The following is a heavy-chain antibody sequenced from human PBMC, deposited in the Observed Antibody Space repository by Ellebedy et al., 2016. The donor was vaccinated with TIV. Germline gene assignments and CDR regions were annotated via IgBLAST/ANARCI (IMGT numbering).Heavy chain of an antibody. V-gene: IGHV3-21*01. CDR1: GFTFSGYT. D-gene: IGHD3-10*01. Sequence: GEPLKISXAASGFTFSGYTMTWVRQAPGMGLQWVSSITRGSSYLTYADSVKGRFAISRDNAENSLSLQMSSLRAEDTAVYFCAREGQLGEALDFWGPGTLVTVSS. J-gene: IGHJ4*02. CDR3: AREGQLGEALDF. CDR2: ITRGSSYL.